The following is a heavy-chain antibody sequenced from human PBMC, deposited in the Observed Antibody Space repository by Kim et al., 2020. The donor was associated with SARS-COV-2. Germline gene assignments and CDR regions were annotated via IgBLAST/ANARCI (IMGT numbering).Heavy chain of an antibody. D-gene: IGHD3-22*01. V-gene: IGHV3-53*01. CDR3: AAYDSSGYFDY. Sequence: GGSLRLSCAASGFTVSSNYMSWVRQAPGKGLEWVSVIYSGGSTYYADSVKGRFNISRDNSKNTLYLQMNSLRAEDTAVYYCAAYDSSGYFDYWGQGTLVTVSS. CDR1: GFTVSSNY. J-gene: IGHJ4*02. CDR2: IYSGGST.